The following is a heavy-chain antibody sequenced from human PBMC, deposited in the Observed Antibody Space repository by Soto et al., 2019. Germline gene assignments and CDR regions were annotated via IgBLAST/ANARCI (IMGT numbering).Heavy chain of an antibody. V-gene: IGHV1-46*03. CDR1: GYTYTSYY. CDR3: ARANCSGGSCYRIFDY. Sequence: ASVKVSCKESGYTYTSYYMHWVRQAPGQGLEWMGIINPSGGSTSYAQKFQGRVTMTRDTSTSTVYMELSSLRSEDTAVYYCARANCSGGSCYRIFDYWGQGTLVTVSS. D-gene: IGHD2-15*01. J-gene: IGHJ4*02. CDR2: INPSGGST.